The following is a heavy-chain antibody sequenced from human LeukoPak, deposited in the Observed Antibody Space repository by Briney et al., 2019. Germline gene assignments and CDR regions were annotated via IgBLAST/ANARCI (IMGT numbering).Heavy chain of an antibody. D-gene: IGHD6-13*01. Sequence: PSETLSLTCTVSGGSISSYYWSWIRQPPGKGLEWIGYIYYSGSTNYNPSLKSRVTISVDTSKNQFSLKLSSVTAADTAVYYCARHLRPKQQLDYWGQGTLVTVSS. CDR3: ARHLRPKQQLDY. J-gene: IGHJ4*02. V-gene: IGHV4-59*08. CDR1: GGSISSYY. CDR2: IYYSGST.